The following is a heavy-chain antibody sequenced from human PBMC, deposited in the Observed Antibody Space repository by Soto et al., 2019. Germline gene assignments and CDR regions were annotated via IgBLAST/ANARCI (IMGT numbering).Heavy chain of an antibody. CDR3: ARITMVRGYYYYGMDV. V-gene: IGHV6-1*01. CDR1: GDSVSSNSAA. J-gene: IGHJ6*02. Sequence: PSQTLSLTCATSGDSVSSNSAAWNWIRQSPSRGLEWLGRTYYRSKWYNDYAVSVKSRITINPDTSKNQFSLQLNSVTPEDTAVYYCARITMVRGYYYYGMDVWGQGTTVTVSS. CDR2: TYYRSKWYN. D-gene: IGHD3-10*01.